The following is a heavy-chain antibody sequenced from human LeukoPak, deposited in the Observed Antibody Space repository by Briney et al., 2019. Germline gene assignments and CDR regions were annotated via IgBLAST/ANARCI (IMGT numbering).Heavy chain of an antibody. J-gene: IGHJ4*02. CDR3: AKDEVYKAAAGYYFDY. V-gene: IGHV3-30*02. Sequence: GGSLRLSCAASGFTFSSYGMHWVRQAPGKGLEWVAFIRYDGSNKYYADSVKGRFTISRDNSKNTLYLQMNSLRAEDTAVYYCAKDEVYKAAAGYYFDYWGQGTLVTVSS. CDR1: GFTFSSYG. CDR2: IRYDGSNK. D-gene: IGHD6-13*01.